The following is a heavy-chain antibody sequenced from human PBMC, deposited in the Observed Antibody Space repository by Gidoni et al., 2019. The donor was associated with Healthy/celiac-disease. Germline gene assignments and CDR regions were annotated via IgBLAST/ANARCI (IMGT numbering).Heavy chain of an antibody. CDR2: INPSGGST. V-gene: IGHV1-46*01. D-gene: IGHD6-19*01. Sequence: QVQLVQSGAEVKKPGASVQAYCNASGYTSTSYYMHWVLQAPGQGLEWMGRINPSGGSTSYAQTFQGRVTMTRDTSTSTVYMELSSLRSEDTAVYYCARVYSSGWSEYFQHWGQGTLVTVSS. CDR3: ARVYSSGWSEYFQH. J-gene: IGHJ1*01. CDR1: GYTSTSYY.